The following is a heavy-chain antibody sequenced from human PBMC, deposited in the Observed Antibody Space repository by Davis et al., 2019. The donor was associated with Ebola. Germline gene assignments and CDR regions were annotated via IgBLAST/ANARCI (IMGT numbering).Heavy chain of an antibody. CDR2: ISGDGDST. CDR3: AKDSYDSSGYYCDY. V-gene: IGHV3-43*02. J-gene: IGHJ4*02. Sequence: GGSLRLSCAASGFTFDDYAMHWVRQAPGKGLEWVSLISGDGDSTYYADSVKGRFTISRDNSKNFLYLQMNSLRTEDTALYYCAKDSYDSSGYYCDYWGQGTLVTVSS. D-gene: IGHD3-22*01. CDR1: GFTFDDYA.